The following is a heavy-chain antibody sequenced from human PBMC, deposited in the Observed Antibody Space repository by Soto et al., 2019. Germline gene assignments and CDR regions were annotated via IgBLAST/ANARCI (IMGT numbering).Heavy chain of an antibody. CDR2: IRAGSSLI. CDR1: GFSFSAYG. V-gene: IGHV3-21*01. CDR3: ARAGTTVTTNEIRFDL. D-gene: IGHD4-17*01. J-gene: IGHJ4*02. Sequence: GGSLRLSCAASGFSFSAYGVNWVRQVPGQGLVWVSSIRAGSSLIYYADSFKGRFSISRDNAKHILYLQMSSLRAEDSALYYCARAGTTVTTNEIRFDLWGRGTFVTGSS.